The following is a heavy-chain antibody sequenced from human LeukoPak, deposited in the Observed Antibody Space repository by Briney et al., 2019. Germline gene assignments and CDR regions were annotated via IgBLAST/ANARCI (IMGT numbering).Heavy chain of an antibody. CDR3: AREDSSSWNWFDP. Sequence: GGSLRLSCAASGFTFSSYSMNWVRQAPGKGLEWVSSISSSSSYIYYADSVKGRFTISRDNAKNSLYLQMNSLRAEDTAVYYGAREDSSSWNWFDPWGQGTLVTVSS. D-gene: IGHD6-13*01. V-gene: IGHV3-21*01. CDR1: GFTFSSYS. CDR2: ISSSSSYI. J-gene: IGHJ5*02.